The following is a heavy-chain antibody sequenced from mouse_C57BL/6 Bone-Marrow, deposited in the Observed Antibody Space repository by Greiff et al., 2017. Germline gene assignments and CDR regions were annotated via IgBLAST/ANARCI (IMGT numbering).Heavy chain of an antibody. CDR3: ARDPIATVVAPDY. CDR2: IDPANGNT. V-gene: IGHV14-3*01. J-gene: IGHJ4*01. CDR1: GFNIKNTY. D-gene: IGHD1-1*01. Sequence: VQLKQSVAELVRPGASVKLSCTASGFNIKNTYMHWVKQRPEQGLEWIGRIDPANGNTKYAPKFPGKATITVDTSSNTAYLQLSSLTSWSTTVYYCARDPIATVVAPDYWGQGTSVTVSS.